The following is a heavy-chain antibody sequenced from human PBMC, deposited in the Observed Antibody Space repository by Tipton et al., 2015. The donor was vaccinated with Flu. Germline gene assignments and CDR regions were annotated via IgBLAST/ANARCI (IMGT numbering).Heavy chain of an antibody. D-gene: IGHD3-10*01. J-gene: IGHJ6*02. V-gene: IGHV3-7*01. Sequence: SLRLSCAASGFTFSTSWMSWVRQAPGKGLEWVANINQGGSEKYYVDSVKGRFTISRDNSQNTQYLQMNSLRGEDTAVYYCAKDQRGNYYASGRGLYGMDVWGQGTTVIVSS. CDR3: AKDQRGNYYASGRGLYGMDV. CDR1: GFTFSTSW. CDR2: INQGGSEK.